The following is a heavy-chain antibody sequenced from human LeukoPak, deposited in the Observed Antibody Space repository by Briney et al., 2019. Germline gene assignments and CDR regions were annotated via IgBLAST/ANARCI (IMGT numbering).Heavy chain of an antibody. CDR2: ISGSGGST. D-gene: IGHD3-3*01. Sequence: GGSLRLSCAASGFTFSSYAMSWVRQAPGKGVEWVSAISGSGGSTYYADSVKGRFTISRDNSKNTLYLQMNSLRAEDTAVYYCAKDFWSGYYRDDYMDVWGKGTTVTVSS. J-gene: IGHJ6*03. CDR1: GFTFSSYA. V-gene: IGHV3-23*01. CDR3: AKDFWSGYYRDDYMDV.